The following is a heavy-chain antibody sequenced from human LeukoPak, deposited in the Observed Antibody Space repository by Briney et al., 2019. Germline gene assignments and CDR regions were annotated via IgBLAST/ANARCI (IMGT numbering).Heavy chain of an antibody. CDR2: ISNDGRKK. CDR1: GFTFSNYA. J-gene: IGHJ5*02. CDR3: ARAYSSSWYAWFDP. V-gene: IGHV3-30*04. D-gene: IGHD6-13*01. Sequence: PGESLRLSCATSGFTFSNYAMHWVRQAPGKGLEWVAIISNDGRKKYYADSAMGRFTISRDNSRNTLDLQMNSLRGEDTALYYCARAYSSSWYAWFDPWGQGTLVTVSS.